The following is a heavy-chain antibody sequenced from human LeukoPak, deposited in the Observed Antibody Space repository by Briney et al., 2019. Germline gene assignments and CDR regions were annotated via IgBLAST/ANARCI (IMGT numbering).Heavy chain of an antibody. CDR3: ATYYDILTGYYTTPIGY. CDR1: GFTFSSYA. V-gene: IGHV3-23*01. J-gene: IGHJ4*02. CDR2: ISGNGGST. D-gene: IGHD3-9*01. Sequence: SGGSLRLSCAASGFTFSSYAMSWVRQAPGKGLEWVSPISGNGGSTYYADSVKGRFTTSRNNSKNPLHLQINSLRAADTAVYNCATYYDILTGYYTTPIGYWGQGTLVTVSS.